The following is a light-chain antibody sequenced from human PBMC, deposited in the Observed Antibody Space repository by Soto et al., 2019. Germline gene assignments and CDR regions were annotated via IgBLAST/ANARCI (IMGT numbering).Light chain of an antibody. CDR3: QHRSNWPPT. CDR2: GAS. V-gene: IGKV3-11*01. J-gene: IGKJ5*01. CDR1: QSVSSY. Sequence: EILLTQSPATLSLSPGDRAALSCRASQSVSSYLAWYQQKPGQAPRLLIYGASNRATGIPARFSGSGSGTDFTLTITSLEPEDFAIYYCQHRSNWPPTFGQGTRLEIK.